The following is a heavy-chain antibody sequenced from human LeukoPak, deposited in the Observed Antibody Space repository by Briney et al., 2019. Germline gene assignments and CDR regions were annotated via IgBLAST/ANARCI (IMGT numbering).Heavy chain of an antibody. CDR1: GYTFTNYG. V-gene: IGHV1-18*01. J-gene: IGHJ3*02. CDR3: ARDYPDFGVNDAFDI. Sequence: ASVKVSCKASGYTFTNYGINWVRQAPGQGLEWMGWISAYNGNTNYAQKLQGRVTMTTDTSTSTAYMELRSLRSDDTAVYYCARDYPDFGVNDAFDIWGQGTMVTVSS. D-gene: IGHD2-21*01. CDR2: ISAYNGNT.